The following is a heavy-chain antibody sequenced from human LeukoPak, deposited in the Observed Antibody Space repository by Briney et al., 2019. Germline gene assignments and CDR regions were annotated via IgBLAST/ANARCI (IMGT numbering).Heavy chain of an antibody. CDR3: AKDIHPYYDSSGWCYFDY. V-gene: IGHV3-30*02. Sequence: AWGSLRLSCAASGFNFSTYGIHWVRQAPGKGLEWVAFIRYDGSNKYYADSVKGRFTISRDNSKNTLYLQMNSLRADDTAVYYCAKDIHPYYDSSGWCYFDYWGQGTLVTVSS. CDR1: GFNFSTYG. J-gene: IGHJ4*02. D-gene: IGHD3-22*01. CDR2: IRYDGSNK.